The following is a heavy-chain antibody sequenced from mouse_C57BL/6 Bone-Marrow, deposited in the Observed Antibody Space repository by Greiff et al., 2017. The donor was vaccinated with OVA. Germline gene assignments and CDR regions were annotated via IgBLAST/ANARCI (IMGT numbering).Heavy chain of an antibody. D-gene: IGHD3-2*02. CDR1: GYTFTSYW. V-gene: IGHV1-74*01. CDR3: AIGQLRDGD. Sequence: QVQLQQPGAELVKPGASVKVSCKASGYTFTSYWMHWVKQRPGQGLEWIGRINPSGSDTNYNQKFKGKATLTVNKSSSTAYMHLSSLTSEDSAVYCCAIGQLRDGDWGQGTLVTVSA. J-gene: IGHJ3*01. CDR2: INPSGSDT.